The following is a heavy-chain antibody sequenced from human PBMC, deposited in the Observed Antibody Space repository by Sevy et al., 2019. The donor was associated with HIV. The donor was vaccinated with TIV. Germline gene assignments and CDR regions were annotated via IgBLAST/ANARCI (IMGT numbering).Heavy chain of an antibody. V-gene: IGHV5-10-1*01. CDR1: GYTFTSYW. CDR2: IDPSDSYT. CDR3: ARTGDSSGRDNCFDP. J-gene: IGHJ5*02. D-gene: IGHD3-22*01. Sequence: GESLKISCEGSGYTFTSYWISWVRQMPGKGLEWMGRIDPSDSYTHYNPSFQGHVTISVDKSINTAYLQWSSLKASDTAMYYCARTGDSSGRDNCFDPWGQGTLVTVSS.